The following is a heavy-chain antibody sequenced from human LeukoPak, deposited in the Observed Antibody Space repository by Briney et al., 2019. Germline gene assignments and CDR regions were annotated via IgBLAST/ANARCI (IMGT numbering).Heavy chain of an antibody. V-gene: IGHV3-74*01. D-gene: IGHD2-2*01. Sequence: GGSLRLSCAASGFTVSSSNYMNWVRQAPGKGLVWVSRINSDGSTTSYADSVKGRFTISRDNAKNTLYLQMNSLRAEDTAIYYCARDRAYCSPTSCYANHFDYWGQGTLVTVSS. CDR1: GFTVSSSNY. J-gene: IGHJ4*02. CDR2: INSDGSTT. CDR3: ARDRAYCSPTSCYANHFDY.